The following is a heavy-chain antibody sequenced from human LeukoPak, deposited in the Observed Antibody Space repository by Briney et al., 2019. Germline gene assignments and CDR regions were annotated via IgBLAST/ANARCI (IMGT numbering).Heavy chain of an antibody. Sequence: PSETLSLTCTVAGASISSYYWSWIRQPAGKGLEWIRRKYISGSTYYNPSLKSRVTMSVDTSKNQFSLKLTSVTAADTAVYYCARDRHVDTLMAEAFDIWGQGTMVTVSS. CDR1: GASISSYY. V-gene: IGHV4-4*07. CDR3: ARDRHVDTLMAEAFDI. CDR2: KYISGST. D-gene: IGHD5-18*01. J-gene: IGHJ3*02.